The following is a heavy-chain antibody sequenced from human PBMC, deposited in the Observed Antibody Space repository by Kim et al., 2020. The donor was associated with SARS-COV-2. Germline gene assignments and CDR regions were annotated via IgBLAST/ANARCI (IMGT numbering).Heavy chain of an antibody. CDR3: ARVNYRTGLRVGGSLGVFDY. J-gene: IGHJ4*02. V-gene: IGHV3-21*01. CDR2: ISSSSSYI. Sequence: GGSLRLSCAASGFTFSSYSMNWVRQAPGKGLEWVSSISSSSSYIYYADSVKGRFTISRDNAKNSLYLQMNSLRAEDTAVYYCARVNYRTGLRVGGSLGVFDYWGQGTLVTVSS. D-gene: IGHD3-16*01. CDR1: GFTFSSYS.